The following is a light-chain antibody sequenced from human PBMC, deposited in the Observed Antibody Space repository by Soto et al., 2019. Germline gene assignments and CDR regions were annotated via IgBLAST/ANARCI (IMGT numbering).Light chain of an antibody. CDR2: DAS. J-gene: IGKJ5*01. CDR3: HQYDNWPKT. Sequence: EIVLTQSPGTLSLSPGERATLSCRASQSVTSSYLAWYQQKPGQAPRLLIYDASTRAAGIPDRFSGSGSGTDFTLTISRLEPEDFATYYCHQYDNWPKTFGQGTRLEIK. V-gene: IGKV3-20*01. CDR1: QSVTSSY.